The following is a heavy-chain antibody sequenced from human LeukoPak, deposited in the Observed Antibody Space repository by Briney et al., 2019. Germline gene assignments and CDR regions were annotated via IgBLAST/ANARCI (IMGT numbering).Heavy chain of an antibody. D-gene: IGHD1-1*01. J-gene: IGHJ6*02. Sequence: PGGSLRLSCAASGFTFSSHSMNWVRQAPGKGLEWVSSISSSSSYIYYADSVKGRFTISRDNAKNSLYLQMNSLRAEDTAVYYCARDLRRQERNGMDVWGQGTTVTVSS. CDR2: ISSSSSYI. CDR1: GFTFSSHS. V-gene: IGHV3-21*01. CDR3: ARDLRRQERNGMDV.